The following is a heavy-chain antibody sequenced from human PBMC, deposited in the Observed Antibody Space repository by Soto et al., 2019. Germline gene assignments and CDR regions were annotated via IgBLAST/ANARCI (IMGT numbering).Heavy chain of an antibody. CDR3: AKAKGRSNFYYSGLDV. J-gene: IGHJ6*02. CDR1: GFTFVSYG. D-gene: IGHD1-26*01. Sequence: GSLRLSCAASGFTFVSYGITCVRHSALKGLECVSGITAATGTTYYADSVKGRFTISRDLSTNTLFLQMNSLRAADSAVYYCAKAKGRSNFYYSGLDVWGQGTTVTV. CDR2: ITAATGTT. V-gene: IGHV3-23*01.